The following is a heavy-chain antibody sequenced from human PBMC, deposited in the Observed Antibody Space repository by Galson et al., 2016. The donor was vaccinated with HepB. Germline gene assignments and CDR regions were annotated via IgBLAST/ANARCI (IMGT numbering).Heavy chain of an antibody. J-gene: IGHJ4*02. CDR1: GYTFTAYY. D-gene: IGHD3-9*01. CDR2: ISPDSGGS. Sequence: SVKVSCKASGYTFTAYYIHWVRQAPGQGLEWVGWISPDSGGSNYARKFQGRLTMARDTSTSTVYMELSSLRSDDTAVYYCARGDYDILTAYYGSTGYWGQGTLVTVSS. V-gene: IGHV1-2*02. CDR3: ARGDYDILTAYYGSTGY.